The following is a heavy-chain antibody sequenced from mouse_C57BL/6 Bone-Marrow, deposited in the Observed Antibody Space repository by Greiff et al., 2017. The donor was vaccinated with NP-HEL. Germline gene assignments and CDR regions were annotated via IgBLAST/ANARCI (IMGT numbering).Heavy chain of an antibody. CDR1: GYSITSGYY. CDR2: ISYDGSN. V-gene: IGHV3-6*01. J-gene: IGHJ4*01. CDR3: ALYYYGSYYYAMDY. Sequence: EVQRVESGPGLVKPSQSLSLTCSVTGYSITSGYYWNWIRQFPGNKLAWMGYISYDGSNNYNPSLKNRISITRDTSKNQFFLKLNSVTTEDTATYYCALYYYGSYYYAMDYWGQGTSVTVSS. D-gene: IGHD1-1*01.